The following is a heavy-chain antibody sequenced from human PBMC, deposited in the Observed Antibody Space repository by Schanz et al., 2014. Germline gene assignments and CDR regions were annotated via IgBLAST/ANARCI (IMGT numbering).Heavy chain of an antibody. Sequence: QVQLQESGPGLVKPSQTLSLTCTVSGGSVSSGGDYWSWIRQHPGKGLEWIGFISYSGSTYYNPSLKSRVTISVDTSKNQFSLNVSSAAAADTAVYYCARDRGHGDLPGDIWGQGTMVTVSS. CDR3: ARDRGHGDLPGDI. D-gene: IGHD4-17*01. V-gene: IGHV4-31*03. J-gene: IGHJ3*02. CDR1: GGSVSSGGDY. CDR2: ISYSGST.